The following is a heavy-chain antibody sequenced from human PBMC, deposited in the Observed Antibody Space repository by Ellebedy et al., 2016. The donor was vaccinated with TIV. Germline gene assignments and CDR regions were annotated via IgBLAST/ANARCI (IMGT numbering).Heavy chain of an antibody. CDR1: GFTLSSFS. J-gene: IGHJ4*02. CDR2: SSSDGSRT. D-gene: IGHD4/OR15-4a*01. V-gene: IGHV3-74*01. Sequence: GESLKISCEVSGFTLSSFSMNWVRQAPGKGLEWVSRSSSDGSRTYADSVKGRFTMSRDNAKSTLYLEMNSLRAEDTAVYYCVPRMVLAFKCWGQGTLVTVSS. CDR3: VPRMVLAFKC.